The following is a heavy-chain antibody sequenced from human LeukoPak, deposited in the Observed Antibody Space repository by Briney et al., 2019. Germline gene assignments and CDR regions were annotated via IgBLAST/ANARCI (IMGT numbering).Heavy chain of an antibody. V-gene: IGHV3-23*01. D-gene: IGHD3-9*01. J-gene: IGHJ4*02. CDR1: GFTFSTYA. CDR3: AKVQDYDILTGYYIAGGKFDY. CDR2: ISGRGGST. Sequence: GGSLRLSCAASGFTFSTYAMSWVRQAPGKGLEWVSTISGRGGSTYYADSVKGRFTISRDNSKNTLYLQMNSLRAEDTAIYYCAKVQDYDILTGYYIAGGKFDYWGQGTLVTVSS.